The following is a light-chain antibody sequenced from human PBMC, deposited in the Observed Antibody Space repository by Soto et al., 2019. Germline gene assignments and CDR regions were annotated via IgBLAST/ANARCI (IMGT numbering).Light chain of an antibody. Sequence: EIVLTQSPATLSLSPGERASLSCRASQSVSSSLAWYQQKSGQAPRLLLYDASSRATGIPARFSGSGSGTDFTLTISSLEPEDFAAYYCQQRSNWPLTFGGGTKVEIK. J-gene: IGKJ4*01. V-gene: IGKV3-11*01. CDR2: DAS. CDR3: QQRSNWPLT. CDR1: QSVSSS.